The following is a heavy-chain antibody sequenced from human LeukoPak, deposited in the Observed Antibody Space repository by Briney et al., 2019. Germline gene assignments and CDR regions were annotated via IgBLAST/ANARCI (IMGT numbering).Heavy chain of an antibody. V-gene: IGHV4-4*07. CDR2: IYTSGST. Sequence: SETLSLTCTVSGGSISSYYWSWIRQPAGKGLEWIGRIYTSGSTNYNPSLKSRVTMSVDTSKNQFSLKLSSVTAADTAVYYCARDPGLMIGELFSWLDPWGQGTLVTVSS. D-gene: IGHD3-10*02. CDR1: GGSISSYY. J-gene: IGHJ5*02. CDR3: ARDPGLMIGELFSWLDP.